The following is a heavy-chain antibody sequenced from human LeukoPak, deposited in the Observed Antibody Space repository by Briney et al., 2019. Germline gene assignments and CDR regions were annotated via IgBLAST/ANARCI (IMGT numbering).Heavy chain of an antibody. CDR3: ASSLSGQPVDY. Sequence: PSETLSLTCTVSGGSISSGDYYWSWIRQPPGKGLEWIGYIYYSGSTYYNPSLKSRVTISVDTSKNQFSLKLSSVAAADTAVYYCASSLSGQPVDYWGQGTLVTVSS. V-gene: IGHV4-30-4*01. CDR1: GGSISSGDYY. J-gene: IGHJ4*02. D-gene: IGHD3-10*01. CDR2: IYYSGST.